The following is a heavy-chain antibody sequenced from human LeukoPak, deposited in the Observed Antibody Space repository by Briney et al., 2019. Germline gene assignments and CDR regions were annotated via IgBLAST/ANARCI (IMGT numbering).Heavy chain of an antibody. CDR3: AKGYGGNSGYFDY. D-gene: IGHD4-23*01. CDR1: GFTFSSYA. V-gene: IGHV3-9*01. CDR2: ISWNSGSI. J-gene: IGHJ4*02. Sequence: SLRLSCAASGFTFSSYAMSWVRQAPGKGLEWVSGISWNSGSIGYADSVKGRFTISRDNAKNSLYLQMNSLRAEDTALYYCAKGYGGNSGYFDYWGQGTLVTVSS.